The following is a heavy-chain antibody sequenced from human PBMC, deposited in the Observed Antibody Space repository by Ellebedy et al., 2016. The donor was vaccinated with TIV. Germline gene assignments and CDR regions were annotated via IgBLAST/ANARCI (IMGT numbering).Heavy chain of an antibody. J-gene: IGHJ4*02. D-gene: IGHD6-13*01. V-gene: IGHV5-51*01. CDR3: ARYEGTAGGIDY. Sequence: GESLKISCKGSGYSFTNYWIGWVRQMPGKGLEWMALIYPGDSHTEHSPSFQGQVTISADKSIRTAYLQWSSLKASDTAMYYCARYEGTAGGIDYWGQGTLVTVSS. CDR2: IYPGDSHT. CDR1: GYSFTNYW.